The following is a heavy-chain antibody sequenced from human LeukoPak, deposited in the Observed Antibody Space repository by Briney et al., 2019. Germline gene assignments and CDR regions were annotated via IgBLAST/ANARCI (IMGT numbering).Heavy chain of an antibody. CDR1: GYTLSDYY. J-gene: IGHJ4*02. CDR2: INPRGGST. D-gene: IGHD2-2*01. Sequence: ASVKVSCKAFGYTLSDYYMRWVRQVPGQGLEWMGTINPRGGSTTYAKKFQGRVTMTRDTSTSTVYMQLSSLRSEDTAVYYCGRVTDRCGSSSCYVDYFDYWGQGTLVTVSS. CDR3: GRVTDRCGSSSCYVDYFDY. V-gene: IGHV1-46*01.